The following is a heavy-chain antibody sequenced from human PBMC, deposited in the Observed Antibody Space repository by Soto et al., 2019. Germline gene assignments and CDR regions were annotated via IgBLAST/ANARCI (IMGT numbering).Heavy chain of an antibody. CDR1: GFTFSSYA. CDR3: ARDRLRYNWNDFPYYYYGMDV. Sequence: QVQLVESGGGVVQPGRSLRLSCAASGFTFSSYAMHWVRQAPGKGLEWVAVISYDGSNKYYADSVKGRFTISRDNSKNRLYLQRNSLRAEETAVYYCARDRLRYNWNDFPYYYYGMDVWGQGTTVTVSS. V-gene: IGHV3-30-3*01. D-gene: IGHD1-1*01. J-gene: IGHJ6*02. CDR2: ISYDGSNK.